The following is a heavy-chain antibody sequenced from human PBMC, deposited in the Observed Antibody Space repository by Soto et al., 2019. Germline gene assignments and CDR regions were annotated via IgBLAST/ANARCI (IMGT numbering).Heavy chain of an antibody. V-gene: IGHV2-5*02. CDR3: AHTYYASGAYFDN. Sequence: QITLKESGPTLVKPTQTLTLTCTFSGFSLSTSSGVGVGWIRQPPGKALEWLALIYWDDDKRYSPSLQSRLTITKDTSKNQVVLTMTNMDPVDTATYYCAHTYYASGAYFDNWGQGTLVTVSS. J-gene: IGHJ4*02. D-gene: IGHD3-10*01. CDR1: GFSLSTSSGVG. CDR2: IYWDDDK.